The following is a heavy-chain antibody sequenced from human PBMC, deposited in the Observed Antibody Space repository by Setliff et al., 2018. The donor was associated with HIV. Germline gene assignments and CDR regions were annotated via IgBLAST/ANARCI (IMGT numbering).Heavy chain of an antibody. V-gene: IGHV4-59*08. CDR1: GGSISSYY. D-gene: IGHD3-22*01. J-gene: IGHJ4*02. CDR3: GRQVPVPGVAVTPIDY. Sequence: PSETLSLTCTVSGGSISSYYWTWLRQSPGKGLEWIGFIFYTGSTTYNPSLNSRVTISVDTSKNQFSLKVTSVTAADTAVYYCGRQVPVPGVAVTPIDYWGQGTLVTVSS. CDR2: IFYTGST.